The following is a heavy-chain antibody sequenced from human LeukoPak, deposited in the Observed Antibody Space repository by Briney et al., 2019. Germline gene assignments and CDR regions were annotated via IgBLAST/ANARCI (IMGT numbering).Heavy chain of an antibody. CDR2: ISSSSNTI. V-gene: IGHV3-48*04. CDR3: ARDNDWTRDY. CDR1: GFTFSSYS. D-gene: IGHD3-9*01. J-gene: IGHJ4*01. Sequence: GGSLRLSCAASGFTFSSYSMNWVRQAPGKGLEWVSYISSSSNTIYYADSVKGRFSISRDNAKNSLYLQMSSLRAEDTAVYFCARDNDWTRDYWGHGTLVTVSS.